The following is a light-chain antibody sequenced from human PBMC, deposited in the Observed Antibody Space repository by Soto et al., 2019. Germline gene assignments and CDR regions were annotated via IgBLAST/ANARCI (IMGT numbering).Light chain of an antibody. CDR1: QDISNY. CDR2: AAS. V-gene: IGKV1-39*01. J-gene: IGKJ3*01. CDR3: QQSYSTPT. Sequence: DIQMTQSPSSLSASVGDRVTITCQASQDISNYLNWYQQKLGKAPKLLIYAASSLQSGVPSRFSGSGSGTDFTLTISSLQPEDFATYYCQQSYSTPTFGPGTKVDIK.